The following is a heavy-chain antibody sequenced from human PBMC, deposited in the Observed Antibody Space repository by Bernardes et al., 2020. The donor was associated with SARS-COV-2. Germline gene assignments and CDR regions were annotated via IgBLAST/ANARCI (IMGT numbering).Heavy chain of an antibody. CDR1: GFTLSSYA. D-gene: IGHD3-16*01. V-gene: IGHV3-30-3*01. CDR2: ISFDGSKI. Sequence: GGSLRLSCAASGFTLSSYALHWVRQAPGKGLEWVTLISFDGSKIFYADAVKGRFTISRDISKNTLYLQMNSLRAEDTAVYYCASFPPTLGYYYGMDVWGQGTTVTVSS. J-gene: IGHJ6*02. CDR3: ASFPPTLGYYYGMDV.